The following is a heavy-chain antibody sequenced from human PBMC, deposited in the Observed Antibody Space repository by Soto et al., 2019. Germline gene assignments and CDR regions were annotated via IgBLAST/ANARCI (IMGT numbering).Heavy chain of an antibody. CDR2: ISSNGGST. V-gene: IGHV3-64D*06. CDR1: GFTFSSYA. J-gene: IGHJ4*02. Sequence: GGSLRLSCSASGFTFSSYAMHWVRQAPGKGLEYVSAISSNGGSTYYADSVKGRFNISRDNSKNTLYLQMSSLRAEDTAVYYGGKEKGSVVVVAAFDYWGQGTLVTVSS. D-gene: IGHD2-15*01. CDR3: GKEKGSVVVVAAFDY.